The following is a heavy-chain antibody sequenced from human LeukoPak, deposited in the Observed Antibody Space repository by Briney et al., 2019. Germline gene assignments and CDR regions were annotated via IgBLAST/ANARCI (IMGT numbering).Heavy chain of an antibody. Sequence: GRSLRLSCAASGFTFSSYGMHWVRQAPGKGLEWVAVISYDGSNKYYADSVKGRFTISRDNSKNTLYLQMNSLRAEDTAVYYCAEIVVVPADTRGHYSGGDYWGQGTLVTVSS. CDR1: GFTFSSYG. CDR3: AEIVVVPADTRGHYSGGDY. J-gene: IGHJ4*02. D-gene: IGHD2-2*01. V-gene: IGHV3-30*03. CDR2: ISYDGSNK.